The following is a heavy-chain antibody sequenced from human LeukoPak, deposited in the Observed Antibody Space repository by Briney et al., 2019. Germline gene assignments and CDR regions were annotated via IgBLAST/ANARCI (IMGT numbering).Heavy chain of an antibody. V-gene: IGHV3-23*01. CDR1: GFTLSSYA. D-gene: IGHD3-9*01. Sequence: GGSLRLSCAASGFTLSSYAMSWDRQPPGKGVEWVSAISGSGGSTYYAVSVKGRFTISRNTPKNTLYLQMPSLRAEDTAVYYCAKDRRRGVLRYFDWLLSTGAFDIGGQGTMVTVSS. CDR2: ISGSGGST. J-gene: IGHJ3*02. CDR3: AKDRRRGVLRYFDWLLSTGAFDI.